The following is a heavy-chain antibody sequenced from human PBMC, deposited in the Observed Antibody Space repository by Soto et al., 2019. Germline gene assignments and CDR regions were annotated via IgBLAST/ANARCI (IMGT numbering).Heavy chain of an antibody. CDR2: INHSGST. Sequence: QVQLQQWGAGLLKPSETLSLTCAVYGGSFSGYYWSWIRQPPGKGLEWIGEINHSGSTNYNPSLKRRVTISVDTSKNQFSLKLSSVAAADTAVYYCARSRFGADWFDPWGQGTLVTVSS. CDR1: GGSFSGYY. D-gene: IGHD3-10*01. V-gene: IGHV4-34*01. J-gene: IGHJ5*02. CDR3: ARSRFGADWFDP.